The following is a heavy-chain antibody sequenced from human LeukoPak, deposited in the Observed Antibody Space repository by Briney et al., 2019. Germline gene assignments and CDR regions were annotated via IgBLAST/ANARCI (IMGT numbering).Heavy chain of an antibody. V-gene: IGHV3-33*01. D-gene: IGHD4-17*01. J-gene: IGHJ4*02. CDR3: VRGLNDYGDYGHGY. CDR1: GFTFSQYA. Sequence: SGGSLRLSCEVSGFTFSQYAMRWVRQSPGKGLEWVAVIWYDGSQTYYADSVKGRFTVSRDNSKDTVYLQMNSLRDEDTAVYYCVRGLNDYGDYGHGYWGQGTLVIVSS. CDR2: IWYDGSQT.